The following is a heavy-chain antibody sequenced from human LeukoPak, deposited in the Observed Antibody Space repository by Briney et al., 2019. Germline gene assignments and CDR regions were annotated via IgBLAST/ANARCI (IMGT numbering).Heavy chain of an antibody. CDR1: GGTFSSYA. CDR3: AREYPAAGVDWFDP. D-gene: IGHD6-13*01. CDR2: IIPILGIA. Sequence: GASVKVSCKASGGTFSSYAISWVRQAPGQGLEWMGRIIPILGIANYAQKFQGRVTITADKSTSTAYMELSSLRSEDTAMYYCAREYPAAGVDWFDPWGQGTLVTVSS. J-gene: IGHJ5*02. V-gene: IGHV1-69*04.